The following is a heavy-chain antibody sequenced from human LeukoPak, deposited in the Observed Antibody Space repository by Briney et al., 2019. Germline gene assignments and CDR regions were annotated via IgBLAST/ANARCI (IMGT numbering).Heavy chain of an antibody. D-gene: IGHD1-26*01. CDR3: ARDGESGTYYSFDY. V-gene: IGHV4-61*01. CDR1: GASVSSRNYY. Sequence: SETLSLTCTVSGASVSSRNYYWTWIRQPPGGGLEWIGYIYHSGNTNYNPSLKSRVTISRDTSKNQFSLRLTSVTAADTAVYYCARDGESGTYYSFDYWGQGILGTVSS. J-gene: IGHJ4*02. CDR2: IYHSGNT.